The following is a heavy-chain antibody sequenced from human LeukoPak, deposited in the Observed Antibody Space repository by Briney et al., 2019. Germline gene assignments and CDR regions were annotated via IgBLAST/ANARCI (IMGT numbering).Heavy chain of an antibody. J-gene: IGHJ3*02. CDR3: ARAYKVLRYFDWYDAFDI. Sequence: ASVKVSCKASGGTFSSYAISWVRQAPGQGLEWMGGIIPIFGTANYAQKFQGRVTITADESTSTAYMELSSLRSEDTAVYYCARAYKVLRYFDWYDAFDIWGQGTMVTVSS. D-gene: IGHD3-9*01. CDR2: IIPIFGTA. V-gene: IGHV1-69*01. CDR1: GGTFSSYA.